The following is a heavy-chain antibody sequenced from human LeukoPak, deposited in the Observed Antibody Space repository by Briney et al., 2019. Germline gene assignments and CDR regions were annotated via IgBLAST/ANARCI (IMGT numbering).Heavy chain of an antibody. CDR3: ARDPSEGDY. Sequence: GGSLRLSCAASGFTFSTYRMNWVRQAPGKGLEWVSSISSSSGYLYYADSVRGRFTISRDNAKGSVLLQMNSLRADDTAVYYCARDPSEGDYWGQGTLVTVSS. CDR1: GFTFSTYR. V-gene: IGHV3-21*01. CDR2: ISSSSGYL. J-gene: IGHJ4*02.